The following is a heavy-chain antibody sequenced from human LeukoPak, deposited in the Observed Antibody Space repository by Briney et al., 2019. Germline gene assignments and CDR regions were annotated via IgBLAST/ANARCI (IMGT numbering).Heavy chain of an antibody. Sequence: SVKVSCKASGFTFTSSAVQWVRQARGQRLEWIGWIVVGSGNTNYAQKFQERVTITRDMSTSTAYMELSSLRSEDTAVYYCAAEDRYSGSYELWGQGTLVTVSS. CDR3: AAEDRYSGSYEL. V-gene: IGHV1-58*01. J-gene: IGHJ4*02. CDR2: IVVGSGNT. CDR1: GFTFTSSA. D-gene: IGHD1-26*01.